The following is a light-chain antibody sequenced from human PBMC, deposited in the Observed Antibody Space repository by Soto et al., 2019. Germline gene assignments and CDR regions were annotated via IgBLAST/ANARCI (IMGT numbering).Light chain of an antibody. CDR3: QQYGNSVPFT. CDR2: GTS. J-gene: IGKJ2*01. Sequence: EIVLTQSPGTLSLSPGESATLYCRASQSVTSSYLAWYQQKPGQAPRLLIYGTSSRATGIPDRISGSGSGTDFSLTISRLEPEDFAVYYCQQYGNSVPFTFGQGTKLEIK. V-gene: IGKV3-20*01. CDR1: QSVTSSY.